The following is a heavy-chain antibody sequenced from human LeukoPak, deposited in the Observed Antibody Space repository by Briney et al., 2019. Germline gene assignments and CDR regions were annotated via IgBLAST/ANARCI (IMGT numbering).Heavy chain of an antibody. CDR2: ISSSGSYI. D-gene: IGHD2-2*02. CDR1: GFTFSTYS. CDR3: AGEVDCSSTSCNNEGWFDP. J-gene: IGHJ5*02. Sequence: GGSLRLSCAASGFTFSTYSMNWVRQAPGKGLEWVSSISSSGSYIYYADSVKGRFTTSRDNAKNSLYLQMNSLSAEDTAVYYCAGEVDCSSTSCNNEGWFDPWGQGTLVTVSS. V-gene: IGHV3-21*01.